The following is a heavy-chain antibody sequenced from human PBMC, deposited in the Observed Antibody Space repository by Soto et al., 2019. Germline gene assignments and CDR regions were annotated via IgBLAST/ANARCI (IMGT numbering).Heavy chain of an antibody. CDR3: ARVPIGIYYGMDV. D-gene: IGHD3-10*01. V-gene: IGHV4-30-4*01. Sequence: SETLSLTCTVSGGSISSGDCYWSWIRQPPGKGLEWIGYIYYTGSTYYNPSLKSRVTISVDTSKNQFSLKLSSVTAADTAVYYCARVPIGIYYGMDVWGQGTTVTVSS. CDR2: IYYTGST. J-gene: IGHJ6*02. CDR1: GGSISSGDCY.